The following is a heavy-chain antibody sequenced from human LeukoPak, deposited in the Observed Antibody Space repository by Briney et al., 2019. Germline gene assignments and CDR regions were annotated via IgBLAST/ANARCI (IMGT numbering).Heavy chain of an antibody. Sequence: ASVKVSCKVSGYTLTELSMHWVRQAPGKRLEWMGGFDPEDGETIYAQKFQGRVTMTEDTSTDTAYMELSSLRSEDTAVYYCATPSYYYYGMDVWGQGTTVTVSS. V-gene: IGHV1-24*01. CDR1: GYTLTELS. CDR3: ATPSYYYYGMDV. J-gene: IGHJ6*02. CDR2: FDPEDGET.